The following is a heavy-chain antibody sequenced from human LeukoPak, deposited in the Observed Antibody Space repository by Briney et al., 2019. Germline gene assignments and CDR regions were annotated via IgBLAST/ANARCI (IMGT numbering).Heavy chain of an antibody. D-gene: IGHD6-19*01. J-gene: IGHJ6*03. CDR1: GYSFTSYW. CDR2: IYPGDSDT. Sequence: GESLKISCKGSGYSFTSYWIGWVRQMPGKGLEWMGIIYPGDSDTRYSPSFQGQVTISADKSISTAYLQWSSLKASDTAMYYCARHVTYTSDDNTVLYYYMDVWGKGTTVTISS. CDR3: ARHVTYTSDDNTVLYYYMDV. V-gene: IGHV5-51*01.